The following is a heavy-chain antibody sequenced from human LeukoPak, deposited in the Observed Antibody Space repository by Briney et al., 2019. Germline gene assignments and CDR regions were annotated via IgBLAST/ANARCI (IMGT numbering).Heavy chain of an antibody. Sequence: SETLSLTCTVSGGSISSCYWSWIRQPPGKGLEWIGYIYYSGSTNYNPSLKSRVTISVDTSKNQFSLKLSSVTAADTAVYYCARHSKYYYDSSGSYVGYFQHWGQGTLVTVSS. V-gene: IGHV4-59*08. CDR3: ARHSKYYYDSSGSYVGYFQH. J-gene: IGHJ1*01. D-gene: IGHD3-22*01. CDR2: IYYSGST. CDR1: GGSISSCY.